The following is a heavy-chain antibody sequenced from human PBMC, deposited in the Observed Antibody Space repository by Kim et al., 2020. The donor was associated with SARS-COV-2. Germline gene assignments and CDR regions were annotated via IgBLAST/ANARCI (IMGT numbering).Heavy chain of an antibody. CDR2: IRSKANSYAT. V-gene: IGHV3-73*01. CDR1: GFTFSGSA. Sequence: GGSLRLSCAASGFTFSGSAMHWVRQASGKGLEWVGRIRSKANSYATAYAASVKGRFTISRDDSKNTAYLQMNSLKTEDTAVYYCTRPITMVRGVEPRVDVWGQGTTVTVSS. D-gene: IGHD3-10*01. J-gene: IGHJ6*02. CDR3: TRPITMVRGVEPRVDV.